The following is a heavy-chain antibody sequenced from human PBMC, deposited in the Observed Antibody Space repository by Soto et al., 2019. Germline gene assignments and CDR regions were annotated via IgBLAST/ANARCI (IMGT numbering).Heavy chain of an antibody. CDR2: IYSGGYT. D-gene: IGHD6-13*01. CDR1: GFTVSNNY. J-gene: IGHJ4*02. CDR3: AKQPGGGGY. Sequence: EVQLVESGGGLIQPGGSLRLSCAVSGFTVSNNYMSWVRQAPGKGLEGVSVIYSGGYTAYGDSVKGRFTISRDNSKNTINLQKKALGADGPAVYYGAKQPGGGGYWGQGTLVTVSS. V-gene: IGHV3-53*01.